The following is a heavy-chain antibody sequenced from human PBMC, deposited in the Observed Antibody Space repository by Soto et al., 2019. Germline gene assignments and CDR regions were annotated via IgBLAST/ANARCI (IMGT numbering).Heavy chain of an antibody. D-gene: IGHD3-9*01. CDR2: INSDGSST. CDR1: GFTFSSYW. V-gene: IGHV3-74*01. CDR3: AKGGRLRYFDWLLHDFDY. Sequence: GGSLRLSCAASGFTFSSYWMHWVRQAPGKGLVWVSRINSDGSSTSYADTVKGRFTLSRDNSRNTLDLQLNSLRAEDTAVYYCAKGGRLRYFDWLLHDFDYWGQGALVTVSS. J-gene: IGHJ4*02.